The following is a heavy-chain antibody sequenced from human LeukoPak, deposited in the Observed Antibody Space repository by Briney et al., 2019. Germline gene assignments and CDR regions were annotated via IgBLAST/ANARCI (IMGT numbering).Heavy chain of an antibody. Sequence: SSETLSLTCTVSGGSISSGGYFWSWIRQPAGKGLEWIGRIYTGGSTNYNPSLKSRVTISVDTSKNQFSLKLSSVTAADTAVYYCARASTGYCSSTSCYLSSYYYYYMDVWGKGTTVTVSS. CDR1: GGSISSGGYF. CDR3: ARASTGYCSSTSCYLSSYYYYYMDV. CDR2: IYTGGST. J-gene: IGHJ6*03. V-gene: IGHV4-61*02. D-gene: IGHD2-2*03.